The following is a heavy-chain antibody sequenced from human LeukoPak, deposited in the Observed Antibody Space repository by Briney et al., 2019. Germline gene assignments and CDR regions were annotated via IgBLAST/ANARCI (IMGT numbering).Heavy chain of an antibody. CDR1: GFTFSSYW. J-gene: IGHJ5*02. Sequence: PGGSLRLSCAASGFTFSSYWMSWVRQAPGKGLEWVANIKQDGSEKYYVDSVKGRFTISRDSAKNSLYLQMNSLRAEDTVVYYCARDDCSSISCYHNWFDPWGQGTLVTVSS. V-gene: IGHV3-7*01. CDR3: ARDDCSSISCYHNWFDP. D-gene: IGHD2-2*01. CDR2: IKQDGSEK.